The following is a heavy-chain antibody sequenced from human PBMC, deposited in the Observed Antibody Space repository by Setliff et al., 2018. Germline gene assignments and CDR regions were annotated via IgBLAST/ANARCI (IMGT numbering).Heavy chain of an antibody. CDR3: ARGVYCSSTSCSPGLNWFDP. CDR2: INHSGST. D-gene: IGHD2-2*01. Sequence: SETLSLTCAVYGGSFSGYYWSWIRQPPGKGLEWIGEINHSGSTNYNPSLKSRVTISVDTSKNQFSLKLSSVAAADTAVYYCARGVYCSSTSCSPGLNWFDPWGQGTLVTVSS. CDR1: GGSFSGYY. V-gene: IGHV4-34*01. J-gene: IGHJ5*02.